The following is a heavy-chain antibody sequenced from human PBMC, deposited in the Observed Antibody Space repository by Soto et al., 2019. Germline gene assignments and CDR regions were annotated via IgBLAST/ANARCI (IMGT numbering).Heavy chain of an antibody. CDR2: ISSDGSTK. J-gene: IGHJ4*02. V-gene: IGHV3-30*18. CDR3: SKDKTRSWSFDY. D-gene: IGHD6-13*01. Sequence: PGGSLRLSCAPSGFTFSNYYMHWVRQAPGKGLEWVALISSDGSTKYYADSVKGRFTVSRDNFKNTLYLEMNSLRAEDTAVYYCSKDKTRSWSFDYWGQGTLVTVSS. CDR1: GFTFSNYY.